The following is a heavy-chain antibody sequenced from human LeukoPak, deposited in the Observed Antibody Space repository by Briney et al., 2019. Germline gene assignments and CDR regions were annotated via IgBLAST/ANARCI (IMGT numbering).Heavy chain of an antibody. J-gene: IGHJ6*03. CDR1: GGSISSGSYY. CDR2: IYTSGST. V-gene: IGHV4-61*02. Sequence: SQTLSLTCTVSGGSISSGSYYWSWIRQPAGKGLEWIGRIYTSGSTNYNPSLKSRVTISVDTSKNQFSLKLSSVTAADTAVYYCAREMGEEQVPPSTNYYYYMDVWGKGTTVTVSS. CDR3: AREMGEEQVPPSTNYYYYMDV. D-gene: IGHD3-16*01.